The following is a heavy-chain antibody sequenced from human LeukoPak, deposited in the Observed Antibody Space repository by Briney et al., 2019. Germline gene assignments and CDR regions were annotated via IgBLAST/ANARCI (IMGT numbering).Heavy chain of an antibody. V-gene: IGHV3-30*04. CDR1: GFTFSSYA. Sequence: GRSLRLSCAASGFTFSSYAMHWVRQAPGKGLEWVAVISYDGSNKYYADSVKGRFTISKDNAKNSLFLQMDSLRAEDTAVYYCARDSRTTGTTSGYFDYWGQGTLVTVSS. CDR3: ARDSRTTGTTSGYFDY. D-gene: IGHD1-1*01. J-gene: IGHJ4*02. CDR2: ISYDGSNK.